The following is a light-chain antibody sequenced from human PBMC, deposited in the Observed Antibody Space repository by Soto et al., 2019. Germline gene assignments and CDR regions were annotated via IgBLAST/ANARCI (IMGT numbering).Light chain of an antibody. CDR3: QQYNNWPPWT. CDR1: QSVSSN. J-gene: IGKJ1*01. V-gene: IGKV3-15*01. CDR2: GAS. Sequence: EIVMTQSPATLSVSPGERATLSCRASQSVSSNLAWYQQKPGQAPRLLIYGASTRATGIPARFGGSGYGTEFTLTISSLQSEDFAVYYCQQYNNWPPWTFGQGTQVEIK.